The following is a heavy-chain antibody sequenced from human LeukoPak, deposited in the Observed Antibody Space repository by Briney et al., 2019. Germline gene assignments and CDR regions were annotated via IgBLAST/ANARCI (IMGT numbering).Heavy chain of an antibody. J-gene: IGHJ4*02. CDR1: GGSISSSSYY. Sequence: SETLSLTCTVSGGSISSSSYYWGWIRQPPGKGLEWIGSIYYSGSTYYNPSLKSRVIISVDTSKNQFSLKLSSVTAADTAVYYCARPYYYDSSGYFQEWGQGTLVTVSS. CDR2: IYYSGST. CDR3: ARPYYYDSSGYFQE. D-gene: IGHD3-22*01. V-gene: IGHV4-39*01.